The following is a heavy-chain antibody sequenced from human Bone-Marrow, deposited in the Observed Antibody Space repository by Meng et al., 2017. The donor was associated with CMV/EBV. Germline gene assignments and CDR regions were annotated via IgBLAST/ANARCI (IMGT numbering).Heavy chain of an antibody. Sequence: GGSLGLSCVASGFSFSYYDMHWVRQVTGRSLEWVSAISAAGDTYYPDSLKGRFSVSRENGNNSVYLQMNNLGTGDTAVYYCVRVSIQSGFGMDVWGQGTTVTVSS. V-gene: IGHV3-13*01. CDR3: VRVSIQSGFGMDV. J-gene: IGHJ6*02. CDR2: ISAAGDT. CDR1: GFSFSYYD. D-gene: IGHD3-22*01.